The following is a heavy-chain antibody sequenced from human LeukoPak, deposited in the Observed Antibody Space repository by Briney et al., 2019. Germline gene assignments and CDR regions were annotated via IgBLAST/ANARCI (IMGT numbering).Heavy chain of an antibody. D-gene: IGHD3-22*01. Sequence: ASVKVSCKASGYTFTSYYMHWVRHAPGQGLEWMGIINPSGGSTSYAQKFQGRVTMTRDTSTSTVYMELSSLRSEDTAVYYCARAGHYYDSIGFISYYYGMDVWGQGTTVTVSS. CDR2: INPSGGST. CDR3: ARAGHYYDSIGFISYYYGMDV. J-gene: IGHJ6*02. CDR1: GYTFTSYY. V-gene: IGHV1-46*01.